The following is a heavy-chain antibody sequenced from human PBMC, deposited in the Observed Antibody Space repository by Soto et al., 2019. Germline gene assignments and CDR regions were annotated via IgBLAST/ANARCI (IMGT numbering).Heavy chain of an antibody. CDR1: GFTFSSYA. CDR2: ISGSGGGT. Sequence: EVQLLESGGDLVQPGGSLRLSCAASGFTFSSYAMSWVRQAPGKGLEWVSSISGSGGGTYYADSVKGRFTISRDNSKKTLYLNMNRRRAEDTAVYYCAKGGCSGGTCYSMVVSDYWGQGTLVTVSS. D-gene: IGHD2-15*01. V-gene: IGHV3-23*01. J-gene: IGHJ4*02. CDR3: AKGGCSGGTCYSMVVSDY.